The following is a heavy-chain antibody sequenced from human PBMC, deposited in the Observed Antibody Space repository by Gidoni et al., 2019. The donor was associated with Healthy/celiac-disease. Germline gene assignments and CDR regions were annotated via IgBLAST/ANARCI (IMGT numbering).Heavy chain of an antibody. Sequence: EVQLVESGGGLVQPGGSLRLSCAASGFTFSSYSMNWVRQAPGKGLEWVSYISSSSSTIYYADSVKGRFTISRDNAKNSLYLQMNSLRDEDTAVYYCASSYWSRWYSSGWEDYWGQGTLVTVSS. J-gene: IGHJ4*02. CDR2: ISSSSSTI. D-gene: IGHD6-19*01. CDR1: GFTFSSYS. V-gene: IGHV3-48*02. CDR3: ASSYWSRWYSSGWEDY.